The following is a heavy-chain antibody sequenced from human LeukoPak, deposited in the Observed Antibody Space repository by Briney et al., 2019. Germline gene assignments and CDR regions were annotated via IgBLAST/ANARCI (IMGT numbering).Heavy chain of an antibody. CDR1: GGSICSYY. J-gene: IGHJ4*02. CDR3: ARDNEVAARSFDY. Sequence: SETLSLTCTVSGGSICSYYWSWVRQPAGKGLEWIGRIYTSGSNNYNPSLKSRVTMSVDTSKNQFSLKLSSVTAADTAMYYCARDNEVAARSFDYWGQGTLVTVSS. CDR2: IYTSGSN. V-gene: IGHV4-4*07. D-gene: IGHD6-6*01.